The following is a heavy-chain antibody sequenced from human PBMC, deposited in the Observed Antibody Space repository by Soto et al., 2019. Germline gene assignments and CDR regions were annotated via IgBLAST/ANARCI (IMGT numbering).Heavy chain of an antibody. V-gene: IGHV3-30*18. CDR2: ISYDGSNK. Sequence: GGSLRLSCAASGFTFSSYGMHWVRQAPGKGLEWVAVISYDGSNKYYADSVKGRFTISRDNSKNTLYLQMNSLRAEDTAVYYCAKAQVGTDYYYGMDVWGQGTTVTVSS. D-gene: IGHD2-21*02. CDR1: GFTFSSYG. J-gene: IGHJ6*02. CDR3: AKAQVGTDYYYGMDV.